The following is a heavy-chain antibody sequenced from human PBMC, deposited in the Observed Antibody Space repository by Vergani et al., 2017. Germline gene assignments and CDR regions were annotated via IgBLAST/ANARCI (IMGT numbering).Heavy chain of an antibody. Sequence: VQLVQSGGGLVQPGGSLRLSCAASGFTFSSYAMSWVRQAPGKGLEWVSSISSSSSYIYYADSVKGRFTISRDNAKNSLYLQMNSLRAEDTAVYYCARSFRRSGSYLDYWGQGTLVTVSS. D-gene: IGHD3-10*01. CDR1: GFTFSSYA. CDR2: ISSSSSYI. V-gene: IGHV3-21*01. CDR3: ARSFRRSGSYLDY. J-gene: IGHJ4*02.